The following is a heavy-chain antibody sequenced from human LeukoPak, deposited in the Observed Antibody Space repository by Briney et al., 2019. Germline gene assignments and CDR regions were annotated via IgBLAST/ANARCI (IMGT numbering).Heavy chain of an antibody. CDR1: GFTFDDYG. J-gene: IGHJ4*02. CDR2: IGWNGGNI. V-gene: IGHV3-9*01. Sequence: PGGSLRLSCAGSGFTFDDYGLHWVRQAPGKGLEWVAGIGWNGGNIGYADSVKGRFTISRDNARNSLYLQMNSLRPEDTALYYCAKVTYDSSGYYPLFDNWGQGTLVTVSS. D-gene: IGHD3-22*01. CDR3: AKVTYDSSGYYPLFDN.